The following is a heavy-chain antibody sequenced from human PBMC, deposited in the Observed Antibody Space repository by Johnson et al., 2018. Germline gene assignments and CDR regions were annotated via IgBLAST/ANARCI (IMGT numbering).Heavy chain of an antibody. CDR2: ISYDGSNK. D-gene: IGHD3-3*01. CDR3: ARVPQRFWANQPTHTHGFYYYDDIDV. CDR1: GFTFSSYA. Sequence: QVQLVESGGGVVQPGRSLRLSCAASGFTFSSYAMHWVRQAPGKGLEWVAVISYDGSNKYYADSVKGRFTISRDNSKNSLYAQIDSLRAEDTAVYYCARVPQRFWANQPTHTHGFYYYDDIDVWGKGTTVTVSS. J-gene: IGHJ6*03. V-gene: IGHV3-30-3*01.